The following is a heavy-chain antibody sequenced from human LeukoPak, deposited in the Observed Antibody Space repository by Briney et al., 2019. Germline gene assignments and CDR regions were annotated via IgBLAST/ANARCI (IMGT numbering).Heavy chain of an antibody. V-gene: IGHV1-8*01. CDR1: GYTFTSYD. CDR3: ARDGAPYYDFWSGSDQTYYYYYGMDV. D-gene: IGHD3-3*01. Sequence: ASVKVSCKASGYTFTSYDINWVRQATGQGLEWMGWMNPNSGNTGYAQKFQGRVTMTRNTSISTAYMELSSLRSEDTAVYHCARDGAPYYDFWSGSDQTYYYYYGMDVWGQGTTVTVSS. CDR2: MNPNSGNT. J-gene: IGHJ6*02.